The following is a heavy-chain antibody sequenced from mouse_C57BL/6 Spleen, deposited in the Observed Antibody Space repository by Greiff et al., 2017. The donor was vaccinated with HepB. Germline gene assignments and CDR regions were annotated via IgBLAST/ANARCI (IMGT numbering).Heavy chain of an antibody. D-gene: IGHD1-1*01. V-gene: IGHV1-53*01. CDR1: GYTFTSYW. CDR2: INPSNGGT. CDR3: ANILTTVHGAMDY. J-gene: IGHJ4*01. Sequence: QVQLQQPGTELVKPGASVKLSCKASGYTFTSYWMHWVKQRPGQGLEWIGNINPSNGGTNYNEKFKSKAKLTVDKSSSTAYMQLSSLTSEDSAVYYCANILTTVHGAMDYWGQGTSVTVSS.